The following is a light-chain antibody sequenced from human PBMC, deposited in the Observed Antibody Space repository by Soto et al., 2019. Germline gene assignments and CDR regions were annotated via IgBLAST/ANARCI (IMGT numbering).Light chain of an antibody. V-gene: IGKV1-39*01. J-gene: IGKJ4*01. CDR1: QIISSY. Sequence: DIQMTQSPSSLSASVGDRVTITCRASQIISSYLNWYQQKPGKAPKLLIYAASSLQSGVPSRFSGSGSGTDFTLTISSLQPVDFATYYCQQSYSTPPTFGGGTKVEIK. CDR2: AAS. CDR3: QQSYSTPPT.